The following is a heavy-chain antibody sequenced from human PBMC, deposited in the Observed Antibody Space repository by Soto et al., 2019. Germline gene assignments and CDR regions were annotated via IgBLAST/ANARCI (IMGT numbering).Heavy chain of an antibody. D-gene: IGHD3-9*01. V-gene: IGHV1-69*13. CDR2: IIHIFGTA. J-gene: IGHJ4*01. CDR3: ASIRYFDWLLPVFDY. CDR1: RGTFSSYA. Sequence: SVKVSCQACRGTFSSYAISLVRQAPGQGLEWMGGIIHIFGTANYAQKFQGRVTITADESTSTAYMELSSLRSEDTAVYYCASIRYFDWLLPVFDYWGPGTPVTLLL.